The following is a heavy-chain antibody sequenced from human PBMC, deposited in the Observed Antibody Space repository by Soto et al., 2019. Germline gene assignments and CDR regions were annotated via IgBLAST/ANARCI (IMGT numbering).Heavy chain of an antibody. J-gene: IGHJ3*02. Sequence: GGSLRLSCAASGFTFSSYGMHWVRQAPGKGLEWVAVIWYDGSNKYYADSVKGRFTISRDNSKNTLYLQMNSLRAEDTAVYYCARHYGDPDDAFDIWGQGTMVTVSS. CDR1: GFTFSSYG. CDR2: IWYDGSNK. V-gene: IGHV3-33*01. CDR3: ARHYGDPDDAFDI. D-gene: IGHD4-17*01.